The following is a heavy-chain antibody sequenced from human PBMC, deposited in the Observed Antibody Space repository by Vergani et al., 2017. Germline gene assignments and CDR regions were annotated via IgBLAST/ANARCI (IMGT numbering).Heavy chain of an antibody. Sequence: EVQLVQSGAEVKKPGESLRISCKGSGYSFTSYWISWVRQMPGKGLEWMGRIDPSDSYTNYSPSFQGHVTISADKSISTAYLQWSSLKASDTAMYYCARRVEMATIRDAFDIWGQGTMVTVSS. J-gene: IGHJ3*02. V-gene: IGHV5-10-1*03. CDR3: ARRVEMATIRDAFDI. D-gene: IGHD5-24*01. CDR1: GYSFTSYW. CDR2: IDPSDSYT.